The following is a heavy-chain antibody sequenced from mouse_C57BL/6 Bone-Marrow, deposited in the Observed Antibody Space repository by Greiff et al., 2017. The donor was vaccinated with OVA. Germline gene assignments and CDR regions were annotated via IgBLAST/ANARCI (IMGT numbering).Heavy chain of an antibody. Sequence: VQVVESGPGLVSPSQSLSITCTVSGFSLTSYGLDWVRQPPGKGLEWLGVIWGGGSTNYNSALMSRLSISKDNSKSQVFLKMNSLQTDDTAMYYCAKQGRGSSYVWYFDVWGTGTTVTVSS. CDR3: AKQGRGSSYVWYFDV. V-gene: IGHV2-9*01. D-gene: IGHD1-1*01. J-gene: IGHJ1*03. CDR2: IWGGGST. CDR1: GFSLTSYG.